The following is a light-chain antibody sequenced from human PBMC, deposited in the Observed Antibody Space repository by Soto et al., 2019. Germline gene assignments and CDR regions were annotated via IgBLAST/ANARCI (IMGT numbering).Light chain of an antibody. Sequence: EIVLTQSPATLSLSPGERATLSCRASQSVSSYLAWYQQRPGQAPRLLIYDASSRATGIPARFSGSGSGTDFTLTIASIEPEDSAVYYCQQRSNWPSTFGGGTKVEI. CDR2: DAS. V-gene: IGKV3-11*01. J-gene: IGKJ4*01. CDR3: QQRSNWPST. CDR1: QSVSSY.